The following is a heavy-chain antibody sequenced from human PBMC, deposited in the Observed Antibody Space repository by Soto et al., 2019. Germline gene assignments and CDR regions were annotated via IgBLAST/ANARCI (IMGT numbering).Heavy chain of an antibody. Sequence: EVQLVESGGGLVQPGGSLRLSCEASGFTFRNYGMHWVRQGTGKCLEWVSGISAAGDPDYADSVEGRFTISRENAQNSFFLQMNSLRVGDTAVYYCARTDRDFYGLDVWGQGTTVIVSS. V-gene: IGHV3-13*05. CDR2: ISAAGDP. J-gene: IGHJ6*02. CDR1: GFTFRNYG. CDR3: ARTDRDFYGLDV.